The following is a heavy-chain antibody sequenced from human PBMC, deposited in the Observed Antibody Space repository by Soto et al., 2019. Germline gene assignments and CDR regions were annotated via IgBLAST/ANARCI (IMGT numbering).Heavy chain of an antibody. J-gene: IGHJ4*02. V-gene: IGHV4-61*01. D-gene: IGHD3-3*01. CDR2: IYYSGST. CDR1: GGSVSSGSYY. CDR3: ARLSLYDFWSGQRSGFDY. Sequence: SETLSLTCTVSGGSVSSGSYYWSWIRQPPGKGLEWIGYIYYSGSTNYNPSLKSRVTISVDTSKNQFSLKLSSVTAADTAVYYCARLSLYDFWSGQRSGFDYWGQGTLVTVSS.